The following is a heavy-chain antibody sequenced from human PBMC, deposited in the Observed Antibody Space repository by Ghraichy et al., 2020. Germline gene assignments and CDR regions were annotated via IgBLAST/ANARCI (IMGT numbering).Heavy chain of an antibody. V-gene: IGHV3-30*18. J-gene: IGHJ6*02. D-gene: IGHD3-3*01. CDR1: GFTFRSHG. CDR2: ISYDGSNK. CDR3: AKDKYDFWSGYQYFYGMDV. Sequence: LSLTCAASGFTFRSHGMHWVRQAPGKGLEWVAVISYDGSNKYYADSVKGRFTLSRDNSKNTLDLEMNSLRPEDTAVYFCAKDKYDFWSGYQYFYGMDVWGQGTTVTVSS.